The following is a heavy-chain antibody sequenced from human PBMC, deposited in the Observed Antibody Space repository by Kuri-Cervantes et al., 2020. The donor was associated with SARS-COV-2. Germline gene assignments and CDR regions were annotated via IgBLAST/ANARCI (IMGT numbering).Heavy chain of an antibody. CDR1: GFTFSSYA. Sequence: GGSLRLSCAASGFTFSSYAMSWVRQAPGKGLEWVSAISGSGGSTYYADSVKGRFTISRDNSKNTLYLQMNSLRAEDTAVYYCSLSSSSVYYYYMDVWGKGTTVTSP. CDR2: ISGSGGST. D-gene: IGHD6-13*01. V-gene: IGHV3-23*01. CDR3: SLSSSSVYYYYMDV. J-gene: IGHJ6*03.